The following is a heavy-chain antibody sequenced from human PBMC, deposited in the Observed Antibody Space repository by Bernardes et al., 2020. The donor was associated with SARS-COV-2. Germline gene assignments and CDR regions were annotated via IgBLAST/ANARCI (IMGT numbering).Heavy chain of an antibody. D-gene: IGHD2-2*01. CDR1: GFTFSSYG. J-gene: IGHJ4*02. Sequence: GGSLRLSCAASGFTFSSYGMHWVRQAPGKGLEWVAVIWYDGSNKYYADSVKGRFTISRDNSKNTLYLQMNSLRAEDTAVYHCASDPGRYCSSTSCYEWALGGYFDYWGQGTLVTVSS. CDR2: IWYDGSNK. CDR3: ASDPGRYCSSTSCYEWALGGYFDY. V-gene: IGHV3-33*01.